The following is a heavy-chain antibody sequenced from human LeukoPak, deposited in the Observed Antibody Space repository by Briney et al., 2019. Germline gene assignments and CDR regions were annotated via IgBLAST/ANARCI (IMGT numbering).Heavy chain of an antibody. CDR3: ARGGSSSSWPFYY. J-gene: IGHJ4*02. V-gene: IGHV4-59*01. CDR1: GGSFSGYY. D-gene: IGHD6-13*01. Sequence: SETLSLTCAVYGGSFSGYYWSWIRQPPGKELEWIGYIHYSGSTNYNPSLKSRVTMSVDTSKNQFSLKLTSVTAADTAVYYCARGGSSSSWPFYYWGQGTLVIVSS. CDR2: IHYSGST.